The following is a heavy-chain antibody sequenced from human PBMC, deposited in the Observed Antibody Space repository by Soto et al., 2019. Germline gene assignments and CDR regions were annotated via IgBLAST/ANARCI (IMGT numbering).Heavy chain of an antibody. Sequence: EVQLVESGGGLVQPGGSLRLSCAASGFTVTYNYMTWVRQAPGKGLEWVSVIYTESGRYYADSVKVRFIISSDNSKNTLDLHMNSLRAKDTAIYYCARAKPPSYSSGWYGFDFWGQGTLVTVSS. CDR3: ARAKPPSYSSGWYGFDF. J-gene: IGHJ4*02. CDR1: GFTVTYNY. V-gene: IGHV3-66*01. CDR2: IYTESGR. D-gene: IGHD6-19*01.